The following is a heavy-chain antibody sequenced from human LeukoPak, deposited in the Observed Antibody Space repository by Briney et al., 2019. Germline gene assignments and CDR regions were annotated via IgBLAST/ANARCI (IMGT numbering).Heavy chain of an antibody. V-gene: IGHV1-69*05. Sequence: ASVKVSCTASGGTFSSYAISWVRQAPGQGLEWMGGIIPIFGTANYAQKFQGRVTITTDESTSTAYMELSSLRSEDTAVYYCTRSASCSSTRCQYYDTDYWGQGTLVTVSS. CDR1: GGTFSSYA. CDR2: IIPIFGTA. J-gene: IGHJ4*02. CDR3: TRSASCSSTRCQYYDTDY. D-gene: IGHD2-2*01.